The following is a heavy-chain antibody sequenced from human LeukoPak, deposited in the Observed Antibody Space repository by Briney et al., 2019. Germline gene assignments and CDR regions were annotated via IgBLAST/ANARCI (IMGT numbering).Heavy chain of an antibody. J-gene: IGHJ4*01. Sequence: GESLKIPCKGSGYTFNTHWTGWVRQMPGKGLEWMGIIYPGDSNTRYSPSFQGQVTISVDKSITTAYLQWTTLKASDTAMYYCARTYCSGGGCLGSFDYWGHGTLVTVSS. V-gene: IGHV5-51*01. D-gene: IGHD2-15*01. CDR1: GYTFNTHW. CDR2: IYPGDSNT. CDR3: ARTYCSGGGCLGSFDY.